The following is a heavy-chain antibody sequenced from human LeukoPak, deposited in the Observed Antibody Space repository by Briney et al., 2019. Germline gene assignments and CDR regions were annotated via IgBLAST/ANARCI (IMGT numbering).Heavy chain of an antibody. V-gene: IGHV1-18*01. CDR1: GYTFTSCD. J-gene: IGHJ4*02. CDR3: ARDRVGATSDY. Sequence: ASVKVSCKASGYTFTSCDISWVRQAPGQGLEWMGWISAYNGNTNYAQKLQGRVTMTTDTSTSTVYMELRSLRSDDTAVYYCARDRVGATSDYWGQGTLVTVSS. D-gene: IGHD1-26*01. CDR2: ISAYNGNT.